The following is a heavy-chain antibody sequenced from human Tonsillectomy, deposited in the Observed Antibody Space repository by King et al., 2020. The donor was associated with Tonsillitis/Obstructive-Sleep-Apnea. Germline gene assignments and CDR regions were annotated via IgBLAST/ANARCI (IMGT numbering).Heavy chain of an antibody. CDR2: ISSSSSTI. J-gene: IGHJ5*02. CDR3: AKSTTVTTKGPHNWFDP. D-gene: IGHD4-11*01. CDR1: GFTFSSYS. V-gene: IGHV3-48*02. Sequence: VQLVQSGGGLVQPGGSLRLSCAASGFTFSSYSMNWVRQAPGKGLEWVSYISSSSSTIYYADSVKGRFTISRDNAKNSLYLQMNSLRDEDTAVYYCAKSTTVTTKGPHNWFDPWGQGTLVTVSS.